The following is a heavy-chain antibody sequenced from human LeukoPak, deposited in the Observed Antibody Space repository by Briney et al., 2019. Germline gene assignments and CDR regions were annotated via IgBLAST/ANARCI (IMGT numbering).Heavy chain of an antibody. J-gene: IGHJ5*02. V-gene: IGHV3-48*02. CDR3: ARAKPGYNWFDP. CDR2: ISGSSDTI. Sequence: GGSLRLSCAASGFTLSGYSMNWVRQAPGKGLEWLSYISGSSDTIYYADSVKGRFTISRDNAKNSLYLQMNSLRDEDTAVYYCARAKPGYNWFDPWGQGTLVTVSS. CDR1: GFTLSGYS.